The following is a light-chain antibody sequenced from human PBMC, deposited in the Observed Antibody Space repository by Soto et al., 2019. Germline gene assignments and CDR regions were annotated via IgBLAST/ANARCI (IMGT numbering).Light chain of an antibody. J-gene: IGKJ5*01. CDR1: QSVRNN. CDR3: QQYNNWPPIP. CDR2: YAS. V-gene: IGKV3-15*01. Sequence: EIMMTQSPATLSVSPGERATVSCRASQSVRNNLAWYQQRRGQAPRLLIYYASTRTTGVPARFSGSWSGTEFTLTINRLQSEDSALYYCQQYNNWPPIPFGQGTRLEIK.